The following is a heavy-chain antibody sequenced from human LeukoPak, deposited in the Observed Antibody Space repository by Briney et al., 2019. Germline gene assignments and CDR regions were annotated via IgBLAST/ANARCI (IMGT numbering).Heavy chain of an antibody. CDR1: GFTFSSFA. Sequence: GGSLRLSCAASGFTFSSFAMSWVRQAPGKGLEWVSSIGGSGGSTYYADSVKGRFTISRDNSKNTLYLQMNSLTAEDTALYYCARGYCSGGSCYQFFDYWGQGTLVTVSP. D-gene: IGHD2-15*01. V-gene: IGHV3-23*01. J-gene: IGHJ4*02. CDR2: IGGSGGST. CDR3: ARGYCSGGSCYQFFDY.